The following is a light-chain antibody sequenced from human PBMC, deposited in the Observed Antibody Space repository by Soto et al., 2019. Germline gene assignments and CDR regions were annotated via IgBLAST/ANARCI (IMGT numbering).Light chain of an antibody. CDR3: QQYYEIPWT. J-gene: IGKJ1*01. V-gene: IGKV4-1*01. CDR2: WAS. Sequence: DIVMTQSPDSLAVSVGERATINCKSSQSVLYSSNNKNYLAWYQQRPGQPPRLLVYWASTRQSGVPDRFSGSGSGTDFPLTISSLQAEDVAVYYCQQYYEIPWTFGQGTKVEIK. CDR1: QSVLYSSNNKNY.